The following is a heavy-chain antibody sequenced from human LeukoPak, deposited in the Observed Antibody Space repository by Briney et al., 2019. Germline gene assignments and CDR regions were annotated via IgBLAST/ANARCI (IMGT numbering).Heavy chain of an antibody. V-gene: IGHV3-53*01. CDR2: LYNDGNT. D-gene: IGHD1-14*01. J-gene: IGHJ4*02. Sequence: GGSLRLSCAASGFTVITNDMTWVRQAPGKGLEWVSVLYNDGNTKYADSVQGRFTISGDNSKNTLYLEMNSLSPDDTAVYYCARGVEPLAANTLAYWGQGTLVTVSS. CDR1: GFTVITND. CDR3: ARGVEPLAANTLAY.